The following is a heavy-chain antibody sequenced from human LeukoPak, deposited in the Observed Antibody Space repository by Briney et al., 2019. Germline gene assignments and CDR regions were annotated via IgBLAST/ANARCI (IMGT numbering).Heavy chain of an antibody. J-gene: IGHJ4*02. CDR3: ARDSSSSLDYFDY. CDR1: GGTFSSYA. Sequence: AVKVSCKASGGTFSSYATSWVRQAPGQGLEWMGGIIPIFGTANYAQKFQGRGTITADESTSTAYMELSSMRSEDTAVYYCARDSSSSLDYFDYWGQGTLVTVSS. CDR2: IIPIFGTA. D-gene: IGHD6-13*01. V-gene: IGHV1-69*13.